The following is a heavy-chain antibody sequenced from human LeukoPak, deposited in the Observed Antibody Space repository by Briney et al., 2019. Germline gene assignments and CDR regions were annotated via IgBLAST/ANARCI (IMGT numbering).Heavy chain of an antibody. V-gene: IGHV5-51*01. D-gene: IGHD2-2*01. CDR3: ATEGYRGDCSRTSCYRGYYFDY. CDR2: IYPGDSDT. Sequence: GESLKISCKGSGYSFTSYWIGWVRQMPGKGLEWMGIIYPGDSDTRYSPSFQGQVTISADKSISTAYLQWSSLKASDTAMYYCATEGYRGDCSRTSCYRGYYFDYWGQGTLVTVSS. CDR1: GYSFTSYW. J-gene: IGHJ4*02.